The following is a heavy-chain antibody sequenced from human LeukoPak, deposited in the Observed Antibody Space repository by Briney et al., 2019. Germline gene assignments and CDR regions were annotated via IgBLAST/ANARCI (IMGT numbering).Heavy chain of an antibody. V-gene: IGHV4-39*07. CDR3: ARADRAFDI. CDR1: SGSFSSSSFY. Sequence: SETLSLTCTVSSGSFSSSSFYWGWIRQPPGKGLEWIGSIYYSGSTYYNPSLKSRVTISVDTSKNQFSLKLSSVTAADTAVYYCARADRAFDIWGQGTMVTVSS. CDR2: IYYSGST. J-gene: IGHJ3*02.